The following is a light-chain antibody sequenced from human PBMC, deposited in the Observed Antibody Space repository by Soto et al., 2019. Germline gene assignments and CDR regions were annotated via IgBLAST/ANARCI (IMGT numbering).Light chain of an antibody. J-gene: IGKJ1*01. CDR3: QQYNSYSRT. V-gene: IGKV1-5*01. CDR2: DAS. Sequence: DIQMTQSPSTLSASVGDRVTITCRASQSISSWLAWYQQKPGKAPMLLIYDASSLESGVPSRFSGSGSGTEFTLTISSLQPDDFATYYFQQYNSYSRTFGQGTKVEIK. CDR1: QSISSW.